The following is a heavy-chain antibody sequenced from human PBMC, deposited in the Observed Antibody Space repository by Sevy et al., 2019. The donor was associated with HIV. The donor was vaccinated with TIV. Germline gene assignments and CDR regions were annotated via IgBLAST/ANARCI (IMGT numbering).Heavy chain of an antibody. CDR1: GFTFSSYS. Sequence: GGSLRLSCAASGFTFSSYSMNWVRQAPGKGLEWVSYISRSSSTIYYADSVKGRFTISRDNAKNSLYLQMNSLRDEDTAVYYCARERKRYDSSGYYFHFDYWGQGTLVTVSS. CDR2: ISRSSSTI. J-gene: IGHJ4*02. CDR3: ARERKRYDSSGYYFHFDY. V-gene: IGHV3-48*02. D-gene: IGHD3-22*01.